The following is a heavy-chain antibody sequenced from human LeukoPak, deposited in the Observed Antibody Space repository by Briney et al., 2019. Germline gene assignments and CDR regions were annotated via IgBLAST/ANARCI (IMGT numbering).Heavy chain of an antibody. Sequence: SETLSLTCAVYGGSFSGYYWSWIRQPPGKGLEWIGEINHSGSTKYNPSLKSRVTISVDTSKNQFSLKLSSVTAADTAVYYCAREKDWPEAFDIWGQGTMVTVSS. J-gene: IGHJ3*02. V-gene: IGHV4-34*01. CDR2: INHSGST. CDR1: GGSFSGYY. CDR3: AREKDWPEAFDI. D-gene: IGHD3/OR15-3a*01.